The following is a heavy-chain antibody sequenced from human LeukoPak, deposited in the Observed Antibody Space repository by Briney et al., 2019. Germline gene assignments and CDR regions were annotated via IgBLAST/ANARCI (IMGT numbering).Heavy chain of an antibody. J-gene: IGHJ4*02. V-gene: IGHV3-9*01. CDR2: ISWNSGSI. CDR1: GFTFDDYA. CDR3: AKDQQGGAGSGRFDY. D-gene: IGHD3-10*01. Sequence: SGGSLRLSCAASGFTFDDYAMHWVRQAPGKGLEWVSGISWNSGSIGYADSVKGRFTISRDNAKNSLYLQMSSLTADDAALYYCAKDQQGGAGSGRFDYWGQGTLVTVSS.